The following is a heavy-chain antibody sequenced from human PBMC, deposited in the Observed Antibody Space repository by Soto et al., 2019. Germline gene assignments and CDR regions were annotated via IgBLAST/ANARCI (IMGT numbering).Heavy chain of an antibody. Sequence: QVQLQESGPGLVKPSQTLSLTCTVSGGSISSGGYYWSWIRQHPGKGLEWIGYIYYSGSTYYNPSLNSRVTISVDTSKNQFSLKLSSVTAADTAVYYCARVCGGDCHNAVDIWGQGTMVTVSS. J-gene: IGHJ3*02. CDR2: IYYSGST. V-gene: IGHV4-31*03. D-gene: IGHD2-21*02. CDR1: GGSISSGGYY. CDR3: ARVCGGDCHNAVDI.